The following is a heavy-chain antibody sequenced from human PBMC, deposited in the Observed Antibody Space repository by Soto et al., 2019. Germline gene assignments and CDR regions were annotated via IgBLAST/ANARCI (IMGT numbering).Heavy chain of an antibody. CDR3: ARDGGLVDTAMVTAFDI. J-gene: IGHJ3*02. V-gene: IGHV3-21*01. Sequence: GGSLRLSCAASGFTFSSYSMNWVRQAPGKGLEWVSSISSSSSYIYYADSVKGRFTISRDNAKNSLYLQMNSLRAEDTAVYYCARDGGLVDTAMVTAFDIWGQGTMVTVSS. D-gene: IGHD5-18*01. CDR2: ISSSSSYI. CDR1: GFTFSSYS.